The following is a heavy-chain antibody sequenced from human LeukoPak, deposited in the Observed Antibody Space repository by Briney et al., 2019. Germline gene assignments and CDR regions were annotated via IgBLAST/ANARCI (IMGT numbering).Heavy chain of an antibody. Sequence: ASVNVSCKASGYTFTSYDINWVRQATGQGLEWMGWMNPNSGNTGYAQKFQGRVTMTRNTSISTAYMELSSLRSEDTAVYYCARGYYGDYFPDYWGQGTLVTVSS. CDR1: GYTFTSYD. CDR2: MNPNSGNT. D-gene: IGHD4-17*01. CDR3: ARGYYGDYFPDY. J-gene: IGHJ4*02. V-gene: IGHV1-8*01.